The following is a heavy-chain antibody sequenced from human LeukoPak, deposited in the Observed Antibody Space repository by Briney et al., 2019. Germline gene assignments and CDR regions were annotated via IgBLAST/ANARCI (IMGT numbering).Heavy chain of an antibody. CDR2: IYHSGST. V-gene: IGHV4-38-2*02. CDR1: GYPISSGYY. Sequence: PSETLSLTCAVSGYPISSGYYWGWIRQPPGKGLEWIGSIYHSGSTYYNPSLKSRVTISVDTSKNHFSLKLSSVTAADTAVYYCAREGLCSGGSCTFDYWGQGTLVTVSS. CDR3: AREGLCSGGSCTFDY. J-gene: IGHJ4*02. D-gene: IGHD2-15*01.